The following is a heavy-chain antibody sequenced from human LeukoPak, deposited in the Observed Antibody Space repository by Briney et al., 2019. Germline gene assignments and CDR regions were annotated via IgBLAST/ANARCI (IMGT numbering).Heavy chain of an antibody. CDR2: ISDSSSSL. Sequence: GGSLRLSCATSGFIFSDYPINWVRQAPGKGLEWVSSISDSSSSLYYADSVMGRFTISRDNAKSSVYLQMNNLRAEDTVLYYCASSGYTFWGQGTLVTVSS. V-gene: IGHV3-21*01. CDR1: GFIFSDYP. D-gene: IGHD5-12*01. J-gene: IGHJ4*02. CDR3: ASSGYTF.